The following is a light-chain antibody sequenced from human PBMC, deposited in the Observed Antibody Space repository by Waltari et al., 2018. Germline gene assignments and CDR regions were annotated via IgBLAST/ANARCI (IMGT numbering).Light chain of an antibody. Sequence: DTQMTQSPSSVSASVGARVTMSCRTSQEVSNYLAWYQQKPGKAPKLLIYGASTLESGVPSRFSGSGSGTEFTLAISSLQPDDFATYYCQQANSFPFTFGQGTRLEI. J-gene: IGKJ5*01. CDR2: GAS. CDR3: QQANSFPFT. V-gene: IGKV1D-12*01. CDR1: QEVSNY.